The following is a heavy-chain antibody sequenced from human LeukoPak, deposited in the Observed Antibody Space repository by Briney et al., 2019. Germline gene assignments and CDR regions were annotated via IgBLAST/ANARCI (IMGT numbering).Heavy chain of an antibody. Sequence: PGGSLRLSCAASGFTFSSYAMSWVRQAPGKGLEWVSAISGSGGSTYYADSVKGRFTISRDNSKNTLYLQMNSLRAEDTAVYYCAVHRCSSWSNFQHWGQGTLVTVSS. D-gene: IGHD6-13*01. V-gene: IGHV3-23*01. J-gene: IGHJ1*01. CDR2: ISGSGGST. CDR1: GFTFSSYA. CDR3: AVHRCSSWSNFQH.